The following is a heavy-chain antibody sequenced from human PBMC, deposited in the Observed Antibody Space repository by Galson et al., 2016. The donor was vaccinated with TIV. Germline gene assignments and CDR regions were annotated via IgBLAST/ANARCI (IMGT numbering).Heavy chain of an antibody. D-gene: IGHD1-14*01. J-gene: IGHJ6*02. V-gene: IGHV1-69*13. Sequence: SVKVSCKASGCTFSSYVFNWVRLAPGQGLEWMAGIIPLFRTTNYAQKFQGRVKMTADASTNTAYMELNSLRSGDTAVYYCASDRNTAFDTYHYYYGMDVWGQGTTVTVSS. CDR1: GCTFSSYV. CDR2: IIPLFRTT. CDR3: ASDRNTAFDTYHYYYGMDV.